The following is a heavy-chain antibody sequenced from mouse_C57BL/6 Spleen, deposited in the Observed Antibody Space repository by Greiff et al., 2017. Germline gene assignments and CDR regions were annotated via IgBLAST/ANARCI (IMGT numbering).Heavy chain of an antibody. CDR3: TGGYGSSYEFAY. V-gene: IGHV1-15*01. Sequence: SGAGLVRPGASVTLSCKASGYTFTDYEMHWVKQTPVHGLEWIGAIDPETGGTADNQKFKGKARLTADKYYSTAYMESRSLASEDSAVYYCTGGYGSSYEFAYWGQGTLVTVAA. D-gene: IGHD1-1*01. J-gene: IGHJ3*01. CDR1: GYTFTDYE. CDR2: IDPETGGT.